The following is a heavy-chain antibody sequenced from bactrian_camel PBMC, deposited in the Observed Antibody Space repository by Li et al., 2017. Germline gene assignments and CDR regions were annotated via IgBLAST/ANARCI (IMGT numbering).Heavy chain of an antibody. CDR2: LDFDGRT. J-gene: IGHJ6*01. D-gene: IGHD5*01. CDR1: GNRYGYNSYC. Sequence: HVQLVESGGGSVQAGGSLRLSCAASGNRYGYNSYCMAWVRQPSGVNREGVAILDFDGRTAYATSVKGRFTISRDNAKNILYLQMDDLKPEDSAMYFCAAKGSRLCSLTTVDPAFGYWGQGTQVTVS. V-gene: IGHV3S53*01. CDR3: AAKGSRLCSLTTVDPAFGY.